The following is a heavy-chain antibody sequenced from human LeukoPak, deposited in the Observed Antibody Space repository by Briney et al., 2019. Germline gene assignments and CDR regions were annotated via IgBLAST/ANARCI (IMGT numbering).Heavy chain of an antibody. J-gene: IGHJ6*04. D-gene: IGHD3-10*02. Sequence: GGSLRLSCAASGFTFSSDSMNSVRQAPGKGLEWVSSISSSSSYIYYADSVKGRFSIARVHAKNSLYQQMNSLRAEDTAVYYCAELGITMIGGVWGKGTTVTISS. V-gene: IGHV3-21*01. CDR2: ISSSSSYI. CDR1: GFTFSSDS. CDR3: AELGITMIGGV.